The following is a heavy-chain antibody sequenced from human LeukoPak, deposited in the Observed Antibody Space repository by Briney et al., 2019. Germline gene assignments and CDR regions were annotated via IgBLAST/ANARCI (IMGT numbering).Heavy chain of an antibody. CDR2: TYYRSKWYI. Sequence: SQTLSLTCAISGDSVSSNSAGWSWIRQSPSRGLEWLGRTYYRSKWYIDYAVSVKSRITINPDTSKNQFSLQLNSVTPEDTAVYYCARDVPKFLYSPTTFDPWGQGTLVTVSS. CDR1: GDSVSSNSAG. V-gene: IGHV6-1*01. D-gene: IGHD4-11*01. CDR3: ARDVPKFLYSPTTFDP. J-gene: IGHJ5*02.